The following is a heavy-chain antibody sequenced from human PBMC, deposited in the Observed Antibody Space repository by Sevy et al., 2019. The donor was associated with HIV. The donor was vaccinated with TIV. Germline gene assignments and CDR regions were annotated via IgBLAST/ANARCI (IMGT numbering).Heavy chain of an antibody. D-gene: IGHD3-10*01. V-gene: IGHV1-69*13. J-gene: IGHJ6*02. CDR1: GGTFSSYA. Sequence: ASVKVSCKASGGTFSSYAISWVRQAPGQGLEWMGGIIPIFGTANYAQKFQGRVTITADESTSTAYMELSILRSEDTAVYYCARAPITMVRGVKRLNYYYYGMDVWGQGTTVTVSS. CDR3: ARAPITMVRGVKRLNYYYYGMDV. CDR2: IIPIFGTA.